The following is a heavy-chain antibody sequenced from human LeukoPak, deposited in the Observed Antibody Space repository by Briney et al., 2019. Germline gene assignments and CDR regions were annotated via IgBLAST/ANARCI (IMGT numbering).Heavy chain of an antibody. CDR2: ISSSSSTI. Sequence: GGSLRLSCAASGFTFSDYYMSWIRQAPGKGLEWVSYISSSSSTIYYADSVKGRFTISRDNAKNSLYLQMNSLRAEDTAVYYCARVFRGVIAHFDYWGQGTLVTVSS. CDR1: GFTFSDYY. D-gene: IGHD3-16*02. J-gene: IGHJ4*01. CDR3: ARVFRGVIAHFDY. V-gene: IGHV3-11*01.